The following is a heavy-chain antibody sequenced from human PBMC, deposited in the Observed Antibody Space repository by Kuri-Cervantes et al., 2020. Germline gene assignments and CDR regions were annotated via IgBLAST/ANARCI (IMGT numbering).Heavy chain of an antibody. V-gene: IGHV3-43D*04. CDR2: ISWDGGST. D-gene: IGHD3-22*01. CDR1: GFTFDDYA. J-gene: IGHJ3*02. CDR3: AREVYDHDTFDI. Sequence: GESLKISCAASGFTFDDYAMHWVRQAPGKGLEWVSLISWDGGSTYYADSVKGRFTISRDNSKNSLYLQMNSLRAEDTAVYYCAREVYDHDTFDIWGQGTMVTVSS.